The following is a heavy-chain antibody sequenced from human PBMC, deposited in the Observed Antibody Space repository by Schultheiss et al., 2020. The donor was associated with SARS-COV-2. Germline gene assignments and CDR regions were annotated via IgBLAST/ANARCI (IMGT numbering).Heavy chain of an antibody. Sequence: SQTLSLTCSVSGGAISSGGYYWSWIRQPPGKGLEWIGEINHSGSTNYNPSLKSRVTISVDKSKNQFSLKLSSVTAADTAVYYCARTGIAARRGFDYWGQGTLVTGSS. V-gene: IGHV4-39*07. CDR3: ARTGIAARRGFDY. CDR2: INHSGST. D-gene: IGHD6-6*01. J-gene: IGHJ4*02. CDR1: GGAISSGGYY.